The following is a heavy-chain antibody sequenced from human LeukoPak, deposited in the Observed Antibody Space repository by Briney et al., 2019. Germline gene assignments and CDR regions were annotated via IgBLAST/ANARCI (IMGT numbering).Heavy chain of an antibody. CDR3: ARGYSSSWYPYYYYGMDV. CDR1: GFTFSSYW. J-gene: IGHJ6*02. D-gene: IGHD6-13*01. Sequence: PGGSLRLSCAVSGFTFSSYWMTWVRQAPGKGLEWVANIKQDGSEKHYVDSVEGRFTISRDNAKNSLYLQMNSLRAEDTAVYYCARGYSSSWYPYYYYGMDVWGQGTTVTVSS. CDR2: IKQDGSEK. V-gene: IGHV3-7*04.